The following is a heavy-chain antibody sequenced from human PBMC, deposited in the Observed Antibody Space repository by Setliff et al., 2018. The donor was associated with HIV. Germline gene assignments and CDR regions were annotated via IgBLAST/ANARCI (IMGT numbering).Heavy chain of an antibody. CDR2: MSLTRDT. Sequence: SETLSLTCTVSGASISGSYWIWIRQPPGKGLEWIGYMSLTRDTKYNPSLNSRVPTSIDTSKNQFSLELRSVTAADTAAYYCARHYDSSGYGDYFDDWGRGILVTVSS. CDR1: GASISGSY. D-gene: IGHD3-22*01. V-gene: IGHV4-59*08. J-gene: IGHJ4*02. CDR3: ARHYDSSGYGDYFDD.